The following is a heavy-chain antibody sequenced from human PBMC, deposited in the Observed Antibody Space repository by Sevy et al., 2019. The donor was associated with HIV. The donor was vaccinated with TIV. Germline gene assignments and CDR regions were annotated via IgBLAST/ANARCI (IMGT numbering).Heavy chain of an antibody. Sequence: GGSLRLSCAASGFTFSSYAMTWVRQAPGKGLEWVSGISASGASTYYADSVKGRFTISRDNSKNTLYLQINSLRADDRAVYYCAKLSCSDGNCFSIDYWGQGTLVTVSS. CDR3: AKLSCSDGNCFSIDY. CDR1: GFTFSSYA. D-gene: IGHD2-15*01. J-gene: IGHJ4*02. V-gene: IGHV3-23*01. CDR2: ISASGAST.